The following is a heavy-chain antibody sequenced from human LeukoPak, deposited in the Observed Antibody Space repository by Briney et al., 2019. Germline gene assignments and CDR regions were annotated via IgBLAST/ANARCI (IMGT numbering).Heavy chain of an antibody. CDR3: AHTLLGITATGTTYYFDY. V-gene: IGHV2-5*02. Sequence: SGPTLVNPTQTLTLTCNFSGFSLSSIGVGVGWIRQPPGKALEWLALIYWDDDKRYSPSLKSRLAISKDTSKNQVVPTMTNMDPVDTATYYCAHTLLGITATGTTYYFDYWGQGTLVTVSS. CDR2: IYWDDDK. CDR1: GFSLSSIGVG. J-gene: IGHJ4*02. D-gene: IGHD6-13*01.